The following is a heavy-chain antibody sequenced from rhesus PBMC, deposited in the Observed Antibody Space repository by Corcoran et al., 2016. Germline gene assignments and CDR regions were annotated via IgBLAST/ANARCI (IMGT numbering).Heavy chain of an antibody. V-gene: IGHV4S19*01. CDR2: ISGSRRST. CDR3: ARVLEYHWYFDI. CDR1: GGSISSSNW. J-gene: IGHJ2*01. D-gene: IGHD3-22*01. Sequence: QVQLQESGPGLVKPSETLSLTCAVSGGSISSSNWWSWIRQPPGKGLEWIGYISGSRRSTYSNPHLKSRVTSSKDASKNQFSLKLSSVTASDTAVYYCARVLEYHWYFDIWGPGTPITISS.